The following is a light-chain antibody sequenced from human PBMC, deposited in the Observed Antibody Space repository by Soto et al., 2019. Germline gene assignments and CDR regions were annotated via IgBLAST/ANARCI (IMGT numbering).Light chain of an antibody. Sequence: EIVLTQSPGTLSLSPGERATLSCRASQSVRSSFLAWYQQKPGQAPRLLIYGASSRATGIPDRVSGSGSRTDFTLTISRLEPEDFAVYYCQQYGSSPNTFGQGTKLEIK. J-gene: IGKJ2*01. CDR1: QSVRSSF. CDR3: QQYGSSPNT. V-gene: IGKV3-20*01. CDR2: GAS.